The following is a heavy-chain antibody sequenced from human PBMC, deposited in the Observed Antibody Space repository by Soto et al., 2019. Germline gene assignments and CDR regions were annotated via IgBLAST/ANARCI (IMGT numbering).Heavy chain of an antibody. D-gene: IGHD3-22*01. CDR2: IDPSDSYT. V-gene: IGHV5-10-1*01. Sequence: GESLKISCSGSGYSFTIYWISWVRQMPGKGLEWMGRIDPSDSYTNYSPSFQGHVTISADKSISTAYLQWSSLKASDTAMYYCARRQYDSSGYYYFDYWGQGTLVTVSS. J-gene: IGHJ4*02. CDR1: GYSFTIYW. CDR3: ARRQYDSSGYYYFDY.